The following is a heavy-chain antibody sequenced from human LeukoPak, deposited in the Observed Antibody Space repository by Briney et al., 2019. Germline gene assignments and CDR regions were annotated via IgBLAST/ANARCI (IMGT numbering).Heavy chain of an antibody. Sequence: GGSLRLSCAASGFTFSSYAMSWVRQAPGKGLEWVSAISGSGGSTYYADSVKGRFTISRDNSKNTLYLQMNSLRAEDTAVYYCAKDSSSGDYYYYYMDVWGKGTTVTVSS. J-gene: IGHJ6*03. D-gene: IGHD6-6*01. V-gene: IGHV3-23*01. CDR3: AKDSSSGDYYYYYMDV. CDR2: ISGSGGST. CDR1: GFTFSSYA.